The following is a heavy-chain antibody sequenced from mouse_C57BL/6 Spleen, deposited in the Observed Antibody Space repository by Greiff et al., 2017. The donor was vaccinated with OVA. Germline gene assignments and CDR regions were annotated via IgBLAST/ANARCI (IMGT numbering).Heavy chain of an antibody. CDR1: GFTFSDYG. Sequence: EVKLMEPGGGLVKPGGSLKLSCAASGFTFSDYGMHWVRQAPEKGLEWVAYISSGSSTIYYADTVKGRFTISRDNAKNTLFLQMTSLRSEDTAMYYCARRLRYSYAMDYWGQGTSVTVSS. J-gene: IGHJ4*01. D-gene: IGHD1-1*01. CDR2: ISSGSSTI. CDR3: ARRLRYSYAMDY. V-gene: IGHV5-17*01.